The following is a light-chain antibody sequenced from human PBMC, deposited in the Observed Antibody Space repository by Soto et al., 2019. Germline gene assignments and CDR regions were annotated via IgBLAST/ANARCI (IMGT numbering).Light chain of an antibody. J-gene: IGKJ4*01. Sequence: EIVLTQSPGTLSLSPGERATLSCRASQSVSSSFVAWFQQKPGQAPRLLIYAASVRANDITARFSGSGSGTEFTLSISSLQSEDFAVYDGQQYNNWPLTFGGGTKVDIK. CDR1: QSVSSS. CDR3: QQYNNWPLT. V-gene: IGKV3D-15*01. CDR2: AAS.